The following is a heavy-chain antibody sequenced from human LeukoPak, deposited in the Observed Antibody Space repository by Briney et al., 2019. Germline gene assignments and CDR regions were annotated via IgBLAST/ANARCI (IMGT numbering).Heavy chain of an antibody. Sequence: PSETLSFTCSGSGYTISSGYYWGWIREPPGKGLGWLGGIDRSGSTSYNPSLKGRVTISIDTSKNQFSLKLSSVTAAGTAVYYCARGVYYYASSGVFDDWGQGTLVTATS. D-gene: IGHD3-22*01. J-gene: IGHJ4*02. CDR3: ARGVYYYASSGVFDD. CDR1: GYTISSGYY. CDR2: IDRSGST. V-gene: IGHV4-38-2*02.